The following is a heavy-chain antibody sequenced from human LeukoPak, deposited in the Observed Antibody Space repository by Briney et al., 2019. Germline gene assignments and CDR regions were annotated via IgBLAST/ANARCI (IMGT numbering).Heavy chain of an antibody. Sequence: PGGSLRLSCAASGFALSSHWMTWVRQAPGKGLEWVANIKEDGSKKNYVDSVKGRFTISRDNAKNSLYLQMTSLRAEDTAMYYCATPLDYRDSSGFHQGGDWGQGTLVTVSS. D-gene: IGHD3-22*01. CDR1: GFALSSHW. CDR2: IKEDGSKK. J-gene: IGHJ4*02. CDR3: ATPLDYRDSSGFHQGGD. V-gene: IGHV3-7*03.